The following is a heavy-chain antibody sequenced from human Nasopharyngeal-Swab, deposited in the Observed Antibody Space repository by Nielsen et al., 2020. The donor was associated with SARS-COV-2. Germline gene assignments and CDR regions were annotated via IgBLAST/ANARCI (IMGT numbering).Heavy chain of an antibody. V-gene: IGHV3-48*04. CDR2: ISSSSSTI. D-gene: IGHD5-24*01. Sequence: GESLKISCAASGFTFSSYSMNWVRQAPGKGLEWVSYISSSSSTIYYEDSVKGRFTISRDNAKNSLYLQMNSLRAEDTAVYYCARDWHGPFDYWGQGTLVTVSS. J-gene: IGHJ4*02. CDR1: GFTFSSYS. CDR3: ARDWHGPFDY.